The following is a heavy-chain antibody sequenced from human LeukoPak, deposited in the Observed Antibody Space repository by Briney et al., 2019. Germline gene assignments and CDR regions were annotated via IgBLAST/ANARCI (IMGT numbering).Heavy chain of an antibody. Sequence: YPAETLSLTCTVSDYSITMYYWTWIRQPPGKGLECIGYVDHTGSTKFNPSRNGRVTISRDTSNNLFSLKRRAVTSADTAVYFFARGRVSSSTWYSTYYYFFYMAFCGKGTTVTASS. CDR2: VDHTGST. CDR1: DYSITMYY. J-gene: IGHJ6*03. CDR3: ARGRVSSSTWYSTYYYFFYMAF. V-gene: IGHV4-59*01. D-gene: IGHD4-11*01.